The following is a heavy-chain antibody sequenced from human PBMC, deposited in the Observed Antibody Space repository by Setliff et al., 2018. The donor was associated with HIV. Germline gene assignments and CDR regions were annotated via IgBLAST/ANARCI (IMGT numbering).Heavy chain of an antibody. J-gene: IGHJ6*03. CDR2: IYYSGST. V-gene: IGHV4-31*03. D-gene: IGHD5-12*01. CDR3: ARGLVVVTDSDYDTNYHYYYYMDV. CDR1: GGSISSGGYY. Sequence: SETLSLTCTVSGGSISSGGYYWSWIRQHPGKGLEWIGYIYYSGSTYYNPSLKSRVTISIDTSKNQLSLKLSSVTAADTAVYYCARGLVVVTDSDYDTNYHYYYYMDVWGKGTTVTVSS.